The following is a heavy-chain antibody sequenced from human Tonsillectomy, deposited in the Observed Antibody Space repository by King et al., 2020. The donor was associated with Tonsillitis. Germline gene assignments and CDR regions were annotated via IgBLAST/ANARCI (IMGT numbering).Heavy chain of an antibody. CDR2: IYYSGST. CDR3: ATASIAVAGRGWFDP. J-gene: IGHJ5*02. CDR1: GGSISFRSSY. Sequence: QLQESGPGLVKPSETLSLTCTVSGGSISFRSSYWGWIRQPPGKGLEWIGSIYYSGSTYYNPSLKSRVTISVDTSKNQFSLKLSSVTAADTAVYYCATASIAVAGRGWFDPWGQGTLVTVSS. V-gene: IGHV4-39*01. D-gene: IGHD6-19*01.